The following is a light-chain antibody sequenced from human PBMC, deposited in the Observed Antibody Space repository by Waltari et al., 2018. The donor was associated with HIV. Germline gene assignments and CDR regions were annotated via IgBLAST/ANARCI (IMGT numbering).Light chain of an antibody. CDR3: CSYAGSSTWV. Sequence: QSVLTQPPSVSGAPGQRVTISCTGSSSNIGADYDVHWYQQLPGTAPKLLIYDNNNRPSGVPDRFSGSKSGPSASLAISGLQADDEADYYCCSYAGSSTWVFGGGTKLTVL. J-gene: IGLJ3*02. CDR1: SSNIGADYD. CDR2: DNN. V-gene: IGLV1-40*01.